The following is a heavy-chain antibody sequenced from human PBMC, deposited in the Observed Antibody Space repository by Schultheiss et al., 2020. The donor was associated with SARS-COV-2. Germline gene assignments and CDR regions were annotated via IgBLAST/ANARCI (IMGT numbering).Heavy chain of an antibody. CDR2: IIASGGST. V-gene: IGHV3-23*01. CDR3: ARGGSGSYSKGYYFDY. J-gene: IGHJ4*02. D-gene: IGHD1-26*01. Sequence: GGSLRLSCAASRFTFTYYAMTWVRQAPGKGLDWVSSIIASGGSTYYADSVKGRFSISRDNSKNTLYLQMNSLRAEDTAVYYCARGGSGSYSKGYYFDYWGQGILVTGSS. CDR1: RFTFTYYA.